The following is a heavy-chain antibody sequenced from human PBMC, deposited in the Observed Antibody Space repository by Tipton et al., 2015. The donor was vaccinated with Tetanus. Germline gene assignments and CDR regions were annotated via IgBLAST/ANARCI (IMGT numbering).Heavy chain of an antibody. CDR2: ISYDGSNK. J-gene: IGHJ4*02. CDR1: GFTFSSYA. V-gene: IGHV3-30-3*01. CDR3: ARAEIVVVPAASDY. Sequence: SLRLSCAASGFTFSSYAMHWVRQAPGKGLEWVAVISYDGSNKYYADSVKGRFTISRDNSKNTLYLQMNSLRAEDTAVYYCARAEIVVVPAASDYWGQGTLVTVSS. D-gene: IGHD2-2*01.